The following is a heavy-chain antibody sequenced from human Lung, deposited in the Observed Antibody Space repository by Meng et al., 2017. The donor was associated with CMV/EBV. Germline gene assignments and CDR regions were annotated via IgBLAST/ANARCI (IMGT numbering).Heavy chain of an antibody. CDR1: GYTFTGFY. V-gene: IGHV1-2*02. D-gene: IGHD7-27*01. CDR3: ARESGEDAFDI. CDR2: IKPNSGGT. J-gene: IGHJ3*02. Sequence: ASXXVSCKTSGYTFTGFYIHWVRQAPGQGLEWMGWIKPNSGGTEYAQKFQGRVTMTRDTSISTAYMELSRLRSDDTAVYYCARESGEDAFDIWGQGTMVTVSS.